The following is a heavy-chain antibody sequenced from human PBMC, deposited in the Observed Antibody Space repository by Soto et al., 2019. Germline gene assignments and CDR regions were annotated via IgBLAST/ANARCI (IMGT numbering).Heavy chain of an antibody. V-gene: IGHV4-34*01. J-gene: IGHJ6*02. CDR3: ARGKYYDFWSGYYWEYYYYGMDV. Sequence: ASVPQRLTYAVDYGNCIDHCWSWILQHQGKGLDWIGEINHSGSTNYNPSLKSRVTISVDTSKNQFSLKLSSVTAADTAVYYCARGKYYDFWSGYYWEYYYYGMDVWGQGTTVTRSS. D-gene: IGHD3-3*01. CDR2: INHSGST. CDR1: YGNCIDHC.